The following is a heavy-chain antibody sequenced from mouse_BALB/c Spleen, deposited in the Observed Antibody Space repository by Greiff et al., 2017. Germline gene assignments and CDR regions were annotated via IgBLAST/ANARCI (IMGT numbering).Heavy chain of an antibody. CDR2: IDPSDSYT. D-gene: IGHD2-4*01. CDR3: ARSRSTMITTGFAY. J-gene: IGHJ3*01. Sequence: QVQLQQPGAELVKPGASVKLSCKASGYTFTSYWMHWVKQRPGQGLEWIGEIDPSDSYTNYNQKFKGKATLTVDKSSSTAYMQLSSLTSEDSAVYYCARSRSTMITTGFAYWGQGTLVTVSA. V-gene: IGHV1-69*02. CDR1: GYTFTSYW.